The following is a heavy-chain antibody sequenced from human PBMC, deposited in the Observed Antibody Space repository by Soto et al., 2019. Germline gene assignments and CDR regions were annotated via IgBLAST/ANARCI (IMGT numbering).Heavy chain of an antibody. CDR1: GGSISTYY. CDR2: IDTSGNT. D-gene: IGHD2-2*01. V-gene: IGHV4-4*07. Sequence: SETLSLTCTVSGGSISTYYWSWIRQPAGKGLEWIGRIDTSGNTNYNPSLKSRVTMSVDTSKKQFSLKLTSVTAADTAVYYCAREEIVVVPAASLGGMDVWGQGTTVTVSS. J-gene: IGHJ6*02. CDR3: AREEIVVVPAASLGGMDV.